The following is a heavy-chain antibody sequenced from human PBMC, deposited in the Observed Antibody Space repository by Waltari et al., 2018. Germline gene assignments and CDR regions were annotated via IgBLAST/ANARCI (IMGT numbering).Heavy chain of an antibody. D-gene: IGHD2-2*01. Sequence: QVQLQESGPGLVKPSETLALTCTVSSASISIGNYYWNWIRQSPGKGLEWIGSVYYNRNTFYNPSLKSRLTISLDTSKNQFSLKLNSVTAADTAVYYCARGPVVPAARGVFDIWGQGAVVTVSS. CDR3: ARGPVVPAARGVFDI. CDR1: SASISIGNYY. CDR2: VYYNRNT. V-gene: IGHV4-30-4*08. J-gene: IGHJ3*02.